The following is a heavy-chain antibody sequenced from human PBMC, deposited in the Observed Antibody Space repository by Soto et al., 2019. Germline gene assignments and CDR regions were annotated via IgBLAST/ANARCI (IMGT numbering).Heavy chain of an antibody. CDR3: ARDRGDTMVRASYYYGMDV. J-gene: IGHJ6*02. Sequence: QVQLVQSGAEVKKPGASVKVSCKASGYTFTSYAMHWVRQAPGQRLEWMGWINAGNGNTKYSQKFQGRVTITRDTSAITAYMELSSLRSEDTAVYYCARDRGDTMVRASYYYGMDVWGQGTTVTVSS. V-gene: IGHV1-3*01. D-gene: IGHD3-10*01. CDR2: INAGNGNT. CDR1: GYTFTSYA.